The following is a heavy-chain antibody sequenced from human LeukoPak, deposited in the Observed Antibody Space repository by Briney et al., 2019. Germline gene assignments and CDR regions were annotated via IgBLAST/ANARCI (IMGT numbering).Heavy chain of an antibody. CDR3: ASEGYDFWSGYYLY. CDR2: IRYDGSNK. CDR1: GFTFSSYG. Sequence: GGSLRLSCAASGFTFSSYGMHWVRQAPGKGLGWVAFIRYDGSNKYYADSVKGRFTISRDNSKNTLYLQMNSLRAEDTAVYYCASEGYDFWSGYYLYWGQGTLVTVSS. D-gene: IGHD3-3*01. V-gene: IGHV3-30*02. J-gene: IGHJ4*02.